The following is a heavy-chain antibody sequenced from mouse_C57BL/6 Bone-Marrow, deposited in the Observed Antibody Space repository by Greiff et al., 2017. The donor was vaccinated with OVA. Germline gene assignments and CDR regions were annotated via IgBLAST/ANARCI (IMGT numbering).Heavy chain of an antibody. CDR3: ARWRDYGSSYWWYFDV. CDR1: GYTFTNYW. CDR2: IYPGGGYT. Sequence: QVQLQQSGAELVRPGTSVKMSCKASGYTFTNYWIGWAKQRPGHGLEWIGDIYPGGGYTNYNEKFKGKATLTADKSSSTAYIQVSSLTSEDSAIDYGARWRDYGSSYWWYFDVWGTGTTVTVSS. J-gene: IGHJ1*03. V-gene: IGHV1-63*01. D-gene: IGHD1-1*01.